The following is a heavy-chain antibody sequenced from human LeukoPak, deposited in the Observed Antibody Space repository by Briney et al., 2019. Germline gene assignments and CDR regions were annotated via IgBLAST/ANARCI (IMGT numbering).Heavy chain of an antibody. D-gene: IGHD3-10*01. CDR1: GGSISSYY. CDR2: IYTSGST. V-gene: IGHV4-4*07. Sequence: SETLSLTCTVSGGSISSYYWSWIRQPAGKGLEWIGRIYTSGSTNYNPSLKSRVTISVDTSKNQFSLKLSSVTAADTAVYYCARDLSRGLLWFGTPPAWFDPWGQGTLVTVSS. CDR3: ARDLSRGLLWFGTPPAWFDP. J-gene: IGHJ5*02.